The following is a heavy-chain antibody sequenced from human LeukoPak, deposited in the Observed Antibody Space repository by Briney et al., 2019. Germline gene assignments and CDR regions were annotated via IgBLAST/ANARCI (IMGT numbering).Heavy chain of an antibody. V-gene: IGHV3-66*01. CDR2: FYIGGST. J-gene: IGHJ4*02. CDR3: ARGDGYNFFDH. D-gene: IGHD5-24*01. CDR1: GFTVSDNY. Sequence: PGGSLRLSCAVSGFTVSDNYMSWVRQAPGKGLERVSVFYIGGSTYYADSVKGRFTISRDNSKNSVYLQMNSLRVEDTAVYYCARGDGYNFFDHWGQGTLVTVSP.